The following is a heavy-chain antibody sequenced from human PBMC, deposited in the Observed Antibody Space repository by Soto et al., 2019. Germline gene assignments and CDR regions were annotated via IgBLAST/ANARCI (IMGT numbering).Heavy chain of an antibody. V-gene: IGHV3-72*01. Sequence: PGGSLRLSCAGSGFTLSDHYIDWVRQAPGKGLEWVGRSRDKAQGYSTAYAASVKGRFTTSRDESKNSLYLQMSSLRAEDTAVYYCARGSDTAMVTPQGYYFDYWGQGTLVTVSS. J-gene: IGHJ4*02. CDR1: GFTLSDHY. CDR2: SRDKAQGYST. D-gene: IGHD5-18*01. CDR3: ARGSDTAMVTPQGYYFDY.